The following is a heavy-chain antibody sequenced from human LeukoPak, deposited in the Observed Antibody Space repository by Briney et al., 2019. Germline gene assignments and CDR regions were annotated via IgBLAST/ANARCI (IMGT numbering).Heavy chain of an antibody. J-gene: IGHJ4*02. CDR1: GGSISSYY. V-gene: IGHV4-59*01. D-gene: IGHD3-9*01. Sequence: SETLSLTCTDSGGSISSYYWSCIRQPPGKGLEWIGYIYYSGSTNYNPSLKSRVTISVETSKNEFSLKLRSVTAADTAVYYCARVTGYRIEDYFDYWGQGTLVTVSS. CDR3: ARVTGYRIEDYFDY. CDR2: IYYSGST.